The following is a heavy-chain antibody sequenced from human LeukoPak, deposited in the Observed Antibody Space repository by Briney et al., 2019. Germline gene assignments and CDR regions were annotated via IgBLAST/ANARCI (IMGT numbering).Heavy chain of an antibody. V-gene: IGHV3-53*05. J-gene: IGHJ4*02. CDR1: GFTVSSNY. CDR2: IYGGGST. Sequence: GGSLRLSCAASGFTVSSNYMSWVRQAPGKGLEWVSVIYGGGSTYYADSVKGRFTISRDNSKNTLYLQMGSLRAEDMAVYYCARGGAAAGLSDYWGQGTLVTVSS. D-gene: IGHD6-13*01. CDR3: ARGGAAAGLSDY.